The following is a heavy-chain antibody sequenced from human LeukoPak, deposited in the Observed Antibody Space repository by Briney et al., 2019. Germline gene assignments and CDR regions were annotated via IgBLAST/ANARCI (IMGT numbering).Heavy chain of an antibody. CDR3: ARWAGSTVTTFWGPGDF. CDR2: IIPIFSAT. J-gene: IGHJ4*02. D-gene: IGHD4-17*01. V-gene: IGHV1-69*01. CDR1: GGNFRSYA. Sequence: SVKVSCKAAGGNFRSYAINWVRQAPGQGLEWMGGIIPIFSATTYAQEFQGRVTLTADESTSTAYMELNNLKSEDTAVYYCARWAGSTVTTFWGPGDFWGQGTLVTVSS.